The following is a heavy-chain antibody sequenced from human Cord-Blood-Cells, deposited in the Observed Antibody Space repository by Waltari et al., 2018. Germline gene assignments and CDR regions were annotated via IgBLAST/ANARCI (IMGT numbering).Heavy chain of an antibody. D-gene: IGHD3-16*01. V-gene: IGHV4-34*01. J-gene: IGHJ4*02. CDR2: INQSGSA. Sequence: QVQLQQRGAGLLKPSETLSLTCAVYGGSFSGYYWSWIRQPPGKGLEWIGEINQSGSANYDPSLKSRVTISVDTSQYQFSLKLSSVTAADTAVYYCARVRWGYFDYWGQGTLVTVSS. CDR3: ARVRWGYFDY. CDR1: GGSFSGYY.